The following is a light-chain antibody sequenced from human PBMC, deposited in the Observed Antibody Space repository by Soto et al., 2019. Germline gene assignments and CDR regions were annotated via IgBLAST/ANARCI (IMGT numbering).Light chain of an antibody. CDR3: QQYKNWPPVT. Sequence: TQSPGTQSLSPGERAALSCRTSQSVSSNLAWYQQKPGQAPRLXFYGASTRATGIPARFSGNVSGTEFTLTISSLQSEDFAAYYCQQYKNWPPVTFGQGTKVDIK. V-gene: IGKV3-15*01. CDR1: QSVSSN. J-gene: IGKJ1*01. CDR2: GAS.